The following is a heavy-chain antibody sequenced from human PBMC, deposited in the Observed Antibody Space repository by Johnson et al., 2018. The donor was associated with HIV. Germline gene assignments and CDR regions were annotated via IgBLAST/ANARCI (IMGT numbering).Heavy chain of an antibody. CDR2: IYNDGTT. J-gene: IGHJ3*02. V-gene: IGHV3-66*01. CDR1: GFTVSGDY. CDR3: ARADGSGSYFGFEI. D-gene: IGHD3-10*01. Sequence: VQLVESGGGLVQPGGSLRLSCAASGFTVSGDYMSWVRQAPGKGLEWVSLIYNDGTTYYADSVKGRFTISRDSSKNTLHLQMNSLRAEDTAIYYCARADGSGSYFGFEIWGQGTMVTVSS.